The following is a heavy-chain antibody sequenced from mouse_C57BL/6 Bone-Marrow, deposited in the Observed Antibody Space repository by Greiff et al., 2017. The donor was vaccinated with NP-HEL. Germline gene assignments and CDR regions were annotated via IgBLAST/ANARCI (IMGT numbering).Heavy chain of an antibody. Sequence: QVQLQQPGAELVRPGSSVKLSCKASGYTFTSYWMDWVKQRPGQGLEWIGNIYPSDSETHYNPKFKDKATLTVDKSSSTAYMQLSSLTSEDSAVYYCERRWLLRYYYAMDYGGQGTSVTVSS. V-gene: IGHV1-61*01. CDR1: GYTFTSYW. D-gene: IGHD2-3*01. J-gene: IGHJ4*01. CDR2: IYPSDSET. CDR3: ERRWLLRYYYAMDY.